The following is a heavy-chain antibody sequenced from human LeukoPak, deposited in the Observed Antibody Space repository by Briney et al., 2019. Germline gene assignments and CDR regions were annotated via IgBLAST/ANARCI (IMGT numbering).Heavy chain of an antibody. V-gene: IGHV3-23*01. Sequence: GGSLRLSCAASGFTFSTYAMTWVRQAPGKGLEWVSAISGGGGATYYADSVRGRFTVSRDSSKNTLYLQMNSLRAEDTAVYYCAKDRYAWRDFDYWGQGTLVTVSS. J-gene: IGHJ4*02. CDR3: AKDRYAWRDFDY. CDR1: GFTFSTYA. D-gene: IGHD3-16*01. CDR2: ISGGGGAT.